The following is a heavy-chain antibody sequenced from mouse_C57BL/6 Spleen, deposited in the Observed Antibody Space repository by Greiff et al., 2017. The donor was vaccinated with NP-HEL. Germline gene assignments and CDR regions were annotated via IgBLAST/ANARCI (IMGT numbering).Heavy chain of an antibody. CDR1: GYTFTEYT. CDR2: FYPGGGSI. Sequence: QVQLQQSGAELVKPGASVKLSCKASGYTFTEYTIHWVKQRSGQGLEWIGWFYPGGGSIKYNEKFKDKATLTADTSSSTVYMELSRLTSEDSAVYLWARHERDCDGGAWFVDWGQGTLVTVSA. V-gene: IGHV1-62-2*01. CDR3: ARHERDCDGGAWFVD. J-gene: IGHJ3*01.